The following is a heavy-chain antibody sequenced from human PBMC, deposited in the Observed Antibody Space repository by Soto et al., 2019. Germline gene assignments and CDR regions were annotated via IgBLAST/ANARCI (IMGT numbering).Heavy chain of an antibody. D-gene: IGHD2-2*01. V-gene: IGHV4-39*01. CDR2: IYYSGNT. CDR1: GGSISSNSYY. CDR3: ARQSSAADSYFDY. J-gene: IGHJ4*02. Sequence: QLQLQESGPGLVKPSETLSLTCSVSGGSISSNSYYWGWIRQPPGKGLEWIGSIYYSGNTHHNPSLKSRVTMSVDTSKNQFSLKLSSVTAADTAVYYCARQSSAADSYFDYWGQGTLVTVSS.